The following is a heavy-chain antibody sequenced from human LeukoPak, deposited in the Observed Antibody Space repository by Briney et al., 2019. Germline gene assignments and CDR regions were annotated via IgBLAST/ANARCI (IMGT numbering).Heavy chain of an antibody. V-gene: IGHV3-23*01. CDR2: ISGSGGST. D-gene: IGHD3-10*01. CDR3: VRDQRSYYYNY. J-gene: IGHJ4*02. Sequence: QPGGSLRLSCAASGFTFSSYGMSWVRQAPGKGLEWVSAISGSGGSTYYADSVKGRFTISRDNSKNTLYLQMNSLRADDTAVYYCVRDQRSYYYNYWGQGTLVTVSS. CDR1: GFTFSSYG.